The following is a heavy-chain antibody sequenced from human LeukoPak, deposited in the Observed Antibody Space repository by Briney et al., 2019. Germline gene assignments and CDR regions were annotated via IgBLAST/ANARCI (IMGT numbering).Heavy chain of an antibody. CDR3: ARGVVNYYDSSGPEGGDAFDI. CDR2: MHYTGNT. CDR1: GGSINSNY. Sequence: SETLSLTCTVSGGSINSNYWSWIRQPPGKGLESIGYMHYTGNTNYNPSLKSRVTMSVDTSKNQFSLTLNSVTAADTAVYYCARGVVNYYDSSGPEGGDAFDIWGQGTMVTVSS. J-gene: IGHJ3*02. D-gene: IGHD3-22*01. V-gene: IGHV4-59*01.